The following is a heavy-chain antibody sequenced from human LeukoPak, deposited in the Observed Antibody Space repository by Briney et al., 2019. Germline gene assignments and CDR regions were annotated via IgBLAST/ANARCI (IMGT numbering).Heavy chain of an antibody. CDR2: ISGSGANT. CDR1: GLSFSTSY. V-gene: IGHV3-23*01. Sequence: GGSLRLSCEASGLSFSTSYMHWVRQTPGKGLEWVSAISGSGANTYYADSVKGRFTISRDNSKNTLSLQMNSLRVEDTALYYCAKYSDSTGAHYFDYWGQGTLVTVSS. J-gene: IGHJ4*02. CDR3: AKYSDSTGAHYFDY. D-gene: IGHD2/OR15-2a*01.